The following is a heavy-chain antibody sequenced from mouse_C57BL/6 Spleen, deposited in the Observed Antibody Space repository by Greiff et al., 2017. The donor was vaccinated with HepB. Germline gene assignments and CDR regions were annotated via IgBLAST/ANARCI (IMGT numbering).Heavy chain of an antibody. CDR1: GYAFSSSW. CDR3: AREDGNLYYFDY. J-gene: IGHJ2*01. CDR2: IYPGDGDT. V-gene: IGHV1-82*01. Sequence: VQLQESGPELVKPGASVKISCKASGYAFSSSWMNWVKQRPGKGLEWIGRIYPGDGDTNYNGKFKGKATLTADKSSSTAYMQLSSLTSEDSAVYFCAREDGNLYYFDYWGQGTTLTVSS. D-gene: IGHD2-1*01.